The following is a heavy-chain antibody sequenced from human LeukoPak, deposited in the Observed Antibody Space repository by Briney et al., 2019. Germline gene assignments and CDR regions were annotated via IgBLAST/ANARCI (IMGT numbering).Heavy chain of an antibody. D-gene: IGHD5-18*01. CDR2: IYNSGST. CDR3: ARRYSYGYFDY. J-gene: IGHJ4*02. CDR1: GGSISSGGYY. V-gene: IGHV4-31*03. Sequence: PSETLSLTCTVSGGSISSGGYYWSWIRQHPGKGLEWIGYIYNSGSTFYNPSLKSRVTISADTSKNQFSLKLGSVTAADTAVYYCARRYSYGYFDYWGQGTLVTVSS.